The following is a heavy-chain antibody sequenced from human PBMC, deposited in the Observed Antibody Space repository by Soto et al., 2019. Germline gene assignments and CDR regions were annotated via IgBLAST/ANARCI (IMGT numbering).Heavy chain of an antibody. CDR3: ARGNGVTGMPALNWFEP. V-gene: IGHV4-31*03. CDR2: IYYSGST. D-gene: IGHD1-20*01. Sequence: SETLSLTCTVSGGSISSGGYYWSWIRQHPGKGLEWIGYIYYSGSTYYNPSLKSRVTISVDTSKNQFSLKLSSVTAADTAVYYCARGNGVTGMPALNWFEPWGQGTLVTVSS. J-gene: IGHJ5*02. CDR1: GGSISSGGYY.